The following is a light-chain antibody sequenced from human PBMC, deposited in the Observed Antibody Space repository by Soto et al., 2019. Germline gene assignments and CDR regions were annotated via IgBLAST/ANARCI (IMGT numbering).Light chain of an antibody. CDR2: ETS. J-gene: IGKJ5*01. CDR1: QSVSSSY. CDR3: QQYGSSPIT. V-gene: IGKV3-20*01. Sequence: ESVLTQSPGTLSLSPGERATLSCRARQSVSSSYLAWYQQKPGQAPRLLIYETSSRATGIPDRFSGRGSGTDFTLTISRLEPEDFAVYYCQQYGSSPITFGQGTRLEIK.